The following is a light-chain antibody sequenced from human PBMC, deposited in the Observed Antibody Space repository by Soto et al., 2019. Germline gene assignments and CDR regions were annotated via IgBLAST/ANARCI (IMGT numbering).Light chain of an antibody. J-gene: IGKJ5*01. CDR1: QSVSSY. CDR3: LHRMNWPLT. V-gene: IGKV3-11*01. Sequence: EIVLTQSPATLSLSPGERSTLSCMAIQSVSSYLAWYQQKAGQDPRLLIYDASKRATGIPERFSGSGSETDFTLTISSLEPEDLGFYYCLHRMNWPLTFGQGTRLEIK. CDR2: DAS.